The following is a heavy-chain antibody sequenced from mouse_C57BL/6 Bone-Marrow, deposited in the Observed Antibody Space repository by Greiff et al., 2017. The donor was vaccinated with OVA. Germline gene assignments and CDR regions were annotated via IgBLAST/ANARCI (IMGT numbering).Heavy chain of an antibody. Sequence: VKLQESGAELVRPGASVKLSCKASGYTFTDYYINWVKQRPGQGLEWIARIYPGSGNTYYNEKFKGKATLTAEKSSNTAYIQLSSLTSEDSAVYFCARSGLWSYWYFDVWGTGTTVTVSS. J-gene: IGHJ1*03. D-gene: IGHD1-1*02. V-gene: IGHV1-76*01. CDR2: IYPGSGNT. CDR1: GYTFTDYY. CDR3: ARSGLWSYWYFDV.